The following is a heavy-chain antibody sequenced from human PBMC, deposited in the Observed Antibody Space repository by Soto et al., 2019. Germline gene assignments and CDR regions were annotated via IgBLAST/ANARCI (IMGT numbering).Heavy chain of an antibody. J-gene: IGHJ5*02. CDR3: ARDRFYYGSGTSYNWIDL. CDR2: IIPIFGTA. D-gene: IGHD3-10*01. Sequence: SVKVSCKASGGTFSSYAISWVRQAPGQGLEWMGGIIPIFGTANYAQKFQGRVTITADESTSTAYMELSSLRSEDTAVYYCARDRFYYGSGTSYNWIDLWGQGTRVTVSS. V-gene: IGHV1-69*13. CDR1: GGTFSSYA.